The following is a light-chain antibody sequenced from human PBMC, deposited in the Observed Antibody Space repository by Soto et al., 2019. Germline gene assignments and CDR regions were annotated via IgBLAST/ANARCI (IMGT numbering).Light chain of an antibody. V-gene: IGKV1-8*01. Sequence: AIRMTQSPSSFSASTGDRVTITCRASQGISSYLAWYQQKPGKAPKLLIYAASTLQSGVPSRFSGSGSGTDFTLTISCLQSEDFATYYCQQYNDYQYTFGQGTKLEIK. CDR2: AAS. CDR3: QQYNDYQYT. J-gene: IGKJ2*01. CDR1: QGISSY.